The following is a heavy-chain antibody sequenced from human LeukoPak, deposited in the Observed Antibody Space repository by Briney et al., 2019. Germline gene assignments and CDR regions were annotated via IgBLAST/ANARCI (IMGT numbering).Heavy chain of an antibody. CDR2: IIPILGIA. CDR3: ARGPTRYYDSSGYHTLYGMDV. Sequence: SVKVSCKASGGTFSSYAISWVRQAPGQGLEWMGRIIPILGIANYAQKSQGRVTITADKSTSTAYMELSSLRSEDTAVYYCARGPTRYYDSSGYHTLYGMDVWGQGTTVTVSS. J-gene: IGHJ6*02. CDR1: GGTFSSYA. D-gene: IGHD3-22*01. V-gene: IGHV1-69*04.